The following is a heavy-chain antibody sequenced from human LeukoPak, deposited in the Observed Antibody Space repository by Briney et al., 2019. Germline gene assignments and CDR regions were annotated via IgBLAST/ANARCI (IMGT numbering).Heavy chain of an antibody. V-gene: IGHV4-59*08. CDR2: IYCSGST. Sequence: SETLSLTCTVSGDSISSYYWSWIRQPPGMGLEWIGDIYCSGSTNYNPSLKSRVTISVDTSKNQFSLKLSSVTAADTAVYYCARQSGYSSSFDYWGQGTLVTVSS. CDR1: GDSISSYY. J-gene: IGHJ4*02. D-gene: IGHD6-6*01. CDR3: ARQSGYSSSFDY.